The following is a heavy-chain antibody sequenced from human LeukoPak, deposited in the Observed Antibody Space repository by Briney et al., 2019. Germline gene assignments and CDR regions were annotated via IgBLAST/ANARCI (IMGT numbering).Heavy chain of an antibody. CDR1: GGSISGYY. CDR2: VYHSGGA. V-gene: IGHV4-59*01. J-gene: IGHJ5*02. D-gene: IGHD3-10*01. CDR3: ARDNADYASGGDWFDP. Sequence: SETLSLTCTVSGGSISGYYWTWIRQPPGKGLEWIGYVYHSGGASYNPSLKSRVTIAVDTSKNQFSLKLTSVTAAEAAVYYCARDNADYASGGDWFDPWGQGTLVTVSS.